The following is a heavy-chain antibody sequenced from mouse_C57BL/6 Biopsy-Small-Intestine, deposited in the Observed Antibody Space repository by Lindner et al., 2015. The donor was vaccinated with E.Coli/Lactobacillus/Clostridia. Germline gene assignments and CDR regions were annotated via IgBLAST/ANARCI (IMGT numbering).Heavy chain of an antibody. V-gene: IGHV14-4*01. CDR2: IDPENGDT. CDR3: TTGSAWFAY. J-gene: IGHJ3*01. Sequence: VQLQESGAELVKPGASVKLSCKASGYTFTSYWMHWVKQRPEQGLEWIGWIDPENGDTEYASKFQGKATITADTSSNTAYLQLSSLTSEDTAVYYCTTGSAWFAYWGHGTLVTVSA. CDR1: GYTFTSYW.